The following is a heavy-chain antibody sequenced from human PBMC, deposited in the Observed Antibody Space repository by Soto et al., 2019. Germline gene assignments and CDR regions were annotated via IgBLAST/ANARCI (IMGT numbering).Heavy chain of an antibody. CDR1: GFTFSPYA. D-gene: IGHD3-16*01. CDR2: ISGSGGNT. Sequence: GGALRLSCAASGFTFSPYAMTWVRQAPGKGLEWVSSISGSGGNTNYADSVKGRFTVSRDNSKRTLSLQMNSLTEEDTAIYYCAKGLRRLLRTQYYYGLDVWGRGTTVTVSS. J-gene: IGHJ6*02. CDR3: AKGLRRLLRTQYYYGLDV. V-gene: IGHV3-23*01.